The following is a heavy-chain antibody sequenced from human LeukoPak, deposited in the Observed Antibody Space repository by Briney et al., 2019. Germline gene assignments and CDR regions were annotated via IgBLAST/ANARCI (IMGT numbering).Heavy chain of an antibody. Sequence: ASVMVSCKASGYTFSNFGIGWVRQAPGQGLECMGWISAYNGNTNYAQKLQGRVTMTTDTSTSTAYMELRSLRSDDTAVYYCARDRVGLVAPGVMDSWGQGSPVIVSS. CDR3: ARDRVGLVAPGVMDS. V-gene: IGHV1-18*01. J-gene: IGHJ5*02. D-gene: IGHD5-12*01. CDR1: GYTFSNFG. CDR2: ISAYNGNT.